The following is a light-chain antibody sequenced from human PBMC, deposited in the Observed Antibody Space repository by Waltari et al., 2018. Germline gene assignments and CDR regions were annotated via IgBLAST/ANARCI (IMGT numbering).Light chain of an antibody. J-gene: IGKJ1*01. CDR3: QQYDSYPWT. Sequence: DIQMTQSPSTLSASLGDRVTITSRSRQTSRSWLAWYQQKPGKAPKLLIYKASNLESGVPSRFSGSGSGTEFTLTVSSLQPDDFATYYCQQYDSYPWTFGQGTKVEI. V-gene: IGKV1-5*03. CDR2: KAS. CDR1: QTSRSW.